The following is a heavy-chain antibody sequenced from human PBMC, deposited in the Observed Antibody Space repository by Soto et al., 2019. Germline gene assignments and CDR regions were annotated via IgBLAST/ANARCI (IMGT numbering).Heavy chain of an antibody. CDR2: IYWDDEK. CDR1: GFSLSDNGVC. D-gene: IGHD2-8*01. CDR3: AHRLTVYAFDI. J-gene: IGHJ3*02. Sequence: QITLKESGPTLVKRTQPLTLTCTVSGFSLSDNGVCVGWIRQPPGKALEWLALIYWDDEKIYSPSLKTRLTITKDTSKNQVLLTLPNMDPVDTATYYCAHRLTVYAFDIWGQGTMVTVSS. V-gene: IGHV2-5*02.